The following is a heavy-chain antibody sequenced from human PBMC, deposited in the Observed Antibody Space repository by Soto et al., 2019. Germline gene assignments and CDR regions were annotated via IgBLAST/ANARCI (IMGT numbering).Heavy chain of an antibody. D-gene: IGHD1-26*01. Sequence: SETLSLTCAVYGGSFSAYYWSWVRQPPGKGLEWIGEIIHSESTKYNPSLKSRVTISVDTSKNQFSLKLSSVTAADTAVYYCARQRPSDGRWEFANYYGMDVWGQGTPVTVSS. J-gene: IGHJ6*02. CDR2: IIHSEST. CDR1: GGSFSAYY. CDR3: ARQRPSDGRWEFANYYGMDV. V-gene: IGHV4-34*12.